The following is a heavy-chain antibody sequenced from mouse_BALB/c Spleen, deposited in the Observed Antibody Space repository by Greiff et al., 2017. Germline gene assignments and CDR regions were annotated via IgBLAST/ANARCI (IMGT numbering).Heavy chain of an antibody. V-gene: IGHV5-17*02. CDR3: ARSGGNYAMDY. CDR1: GFTFSSFG. Sequence: EVHLVESGGGLVQPGGSRKLSCAASGFTFSSFGMHWVRQAPEKGLEWVAYISSGSSTIYYADTVKGRFTISRDNPKNTLFLQMTSLRSEDTAMYYCARSGGNYAMDYGGQGTSVTVSS. D-gene: IGHD3-1*01. CDR2: ISSGSSTI. J-gene: IGHJ4*01.